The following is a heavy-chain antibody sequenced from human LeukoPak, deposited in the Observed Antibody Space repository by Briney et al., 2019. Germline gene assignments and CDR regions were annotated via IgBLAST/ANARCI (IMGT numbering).Heavy chain of an antibody. CDR2: IYYSGST. CDR3: ATLYGSGSS. J-gene: IGHJ4*02. Sequence: SETLSLTCTVSGGSISSYYWSWIRQPPGKGLEWIGYIYYSGSTNYNPSLKSRVTISVDTSKNQFSLKLSSVTAADTAVYYCATLYGSGSSWGQGTLVAVSS. CDR1: GGSISSYY. V-gene: IGHV4-59*01. D-gene: IGHD3-10*01.